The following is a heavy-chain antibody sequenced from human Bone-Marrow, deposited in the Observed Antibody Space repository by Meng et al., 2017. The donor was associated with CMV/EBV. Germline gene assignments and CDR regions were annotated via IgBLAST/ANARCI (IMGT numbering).Heavy chain of an antibody. J-gene: IGHJ4*02. CDR1: GFSLRTSAVG. Sequence: CGPTQVYRTQSLTMICSYSGFSLRTSAVGVGWFRQPPGKALECLALIYWNNDKLYSPSLKSRLTITKDTSKNQVVLIMTNMDPVDTDTSNCAHEEEPRSRIFFDYWGQGILVTVSS. V-gene: IGHV2-5*01. CDR2: IYWNNDK. CDR3: AHEEEPRSRIFFDY.